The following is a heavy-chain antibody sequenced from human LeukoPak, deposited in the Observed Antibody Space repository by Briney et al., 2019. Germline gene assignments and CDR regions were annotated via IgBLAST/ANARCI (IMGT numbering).Heavy chain of an antibody. CDR2: INPNSGGT. CDR1: GYTFTGYF. J-gene: IGHJ4*02. Sequence: ASVTVSCKTSGYTFTGYFMHWVRQAPGQGLEWMGWINPNSGGTYYAQKFEGRVTLTRDTSISTAYMELSRLRSDDTAVYYCATVTVTTEFDYWGQGTLLTVSS. CDR3: ATVTVTTEFDY. V-gene: IGHV1-2*02. D-gene: IGHD4-17*01.